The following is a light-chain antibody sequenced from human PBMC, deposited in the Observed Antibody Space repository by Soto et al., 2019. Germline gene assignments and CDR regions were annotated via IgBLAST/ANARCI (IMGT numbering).Light chain of an antibody. V-gene: IGLV2-14*03. CDR3: SSYTSISTVV. CDR1: SSDVGGYKY. J-gene: IGLJ2*01. Sequence: QSALTQPASVSGSPGQSITISCTGTSSDVGGYKYVSWYQQHPGKAPNILIYGVTYRPSGVSNRFSGSKSGNTASLTISGLQAEDEGDYYCSSYTSISTVVFGGGTKLTVL. CDR2: GVT.